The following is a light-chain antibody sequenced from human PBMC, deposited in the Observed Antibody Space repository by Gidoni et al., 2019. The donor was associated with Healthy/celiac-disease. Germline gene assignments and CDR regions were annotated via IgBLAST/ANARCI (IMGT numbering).Light chain of an antibody. CDR3: QQYNSYQWT. Sequence: DIQLTQSPSTRSAPVGDRVTITCRASQSISSWLAWYQQKPGKAPKLLIYKASSLESGVPPRFSGSGSGTEFTLTISSLQPDDFATYYCQQYNSYQWTFGQGTKVEIK. J-gene: IGKJ1*01. V-gene: IGKV1-5*03. CDR1: QSISSW. CDR2: KAS.